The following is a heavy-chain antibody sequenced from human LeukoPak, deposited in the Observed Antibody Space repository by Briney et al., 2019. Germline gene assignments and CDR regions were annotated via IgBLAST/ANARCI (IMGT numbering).Heavy chain of an antibody. V-gene: IGHV3-30*02. Sequence: GGSLRLSCAASGFVFSGYGMHWVRQAPGKGLEWVAFIQYDGGNKFYADSVKGRFTISRDNSKNTVYLEMNSLRVEDTALYYCAKDRFGSGNAFDFWGQGTVIIVSS. J-gene: IGHJ3*01. CDR2: IQYDGGNK. CDR1: GFVFSGYG. CDR3: AKDRFGSGNAFDF. D-gene: IGHD3-10*01.